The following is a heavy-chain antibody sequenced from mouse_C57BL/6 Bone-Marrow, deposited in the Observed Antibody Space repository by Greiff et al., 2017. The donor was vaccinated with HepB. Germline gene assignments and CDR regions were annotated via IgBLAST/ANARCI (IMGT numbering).Heavy chain of an antibody. J-gene: IGHJ4*01. D-gene: IGHD1-1*01. Sequence: VQLQQSDAELVKPGASVKISCTVSGYTFTDHTIHWMKQRPEQGLEWIGYIYPRDGSTKYNEKLKGKATLTADKSSSTAYMQLNSLTSEDSAVYFCARRGYYYGSSYFYYAMDYWGQGTSVTVSS. V-gene: IGHV1-78*01. CDR2: IYPRDGST. CDR3: ARRGYYYGSSYFYYAMDY. CDR1: GYTFTDHT.